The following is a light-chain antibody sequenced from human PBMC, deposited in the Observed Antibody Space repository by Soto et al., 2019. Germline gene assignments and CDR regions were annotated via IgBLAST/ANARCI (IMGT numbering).Light chain of an antibody. CDR3: QQYGNSRT. CDR1: QSVSNSY. CDR2: AAS. V-gene: IGKV3-20*01. J-gene: IGKJ1*01. Sequence: EIVLTQSPGTLSLXPGERATLSCRASQSVSNSYLAWYQQKPGQAPRLLIYAASSRATGIPDRFSGSGSGTDFTLTISGLEPEDFAVYYCQQYGNSRTFGQGTKVDIK.